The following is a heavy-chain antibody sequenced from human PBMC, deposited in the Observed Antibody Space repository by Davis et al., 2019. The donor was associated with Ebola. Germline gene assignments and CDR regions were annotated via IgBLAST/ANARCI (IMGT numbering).Heavy chain of an antibody. CDR2: IRSKIYGGTT. CDR3: SRDDYPV. CDR1: GFTFGDYA. Sequence: PGGSLRLSCAASGFTFGDYAMTCVRQVPGKGLEWVGFIRSKIYGGTTEYAASVEGRFSISRDDSKSIVYLQMNSLKTEDTGVYYCSRDDYPVWGQGTLVTVSS. J-gene: IGHJ4*02. V-gene: IGHV3-49*04. D-gene: IGHD4-11*01.